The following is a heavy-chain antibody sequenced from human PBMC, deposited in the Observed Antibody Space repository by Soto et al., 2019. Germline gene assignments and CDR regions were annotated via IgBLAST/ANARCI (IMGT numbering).Heavy chain of an antibody. CDR2: INHSGRT. CDR1: GGSFSGYY. V-gene: IGHV4-34*01. J-gene: IGHJ4*02. D-gene: IGHD3-10*01. Sequence: QVQLQQWGAGLLKPSKTLSLTCAVYGGSFSGYYWSWIRQPPGKGLEWIGEINHSGRTNYTPSPKSRVTISVDTSKNQFSVKLSAVTAADTAVYYCARGGYYYGSGSQVDYWGQGTLVTVSS. CDR3: ARGGYYYGSGSQVDY.